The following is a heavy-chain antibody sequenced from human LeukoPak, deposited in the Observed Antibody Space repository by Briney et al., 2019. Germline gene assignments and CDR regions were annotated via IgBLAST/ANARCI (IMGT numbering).Heavy chain of an antibody. D-gene: IGHD3-22*01. CDR2: IIPIFGTA. Sequence: SVKVSCKASGGTFSSYAISWVRQAPGQGLEWMGGIIPIFGTANYAQKFQGRVTITADESASTAYMELSSLRSEDTAVYYCARAGVVVTYFDAFDIWGQGTMVTVSS. CDR1: GGTFSSYA. V-gene: IGHV1-69*13. J-gene: IGHJ3*02. CDR3: ARAGVVVTYFDAFDI.